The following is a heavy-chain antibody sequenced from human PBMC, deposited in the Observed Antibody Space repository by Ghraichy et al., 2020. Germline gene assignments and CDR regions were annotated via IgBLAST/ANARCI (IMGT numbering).Heavy chain of an antibody. D-gene: IGHD6-6*01. CDR3: AKDRSRSSSYYGMDV. CDR2: ISWNSGGI. J-gene: IGHJ6*02. Sequence: GGSLRLSCAASGFTFEDYAMHWVRQAPGKGLEWVSGISWNSGGIGYADFVKGLFTMSRDNAKNSLYLQMNSLRAEDTALYYCAKDRSRSSSYYGMDVWGQGTTVTVSS. V-gene: IGHV3-9*01. CDR1: GFTFEDYA.